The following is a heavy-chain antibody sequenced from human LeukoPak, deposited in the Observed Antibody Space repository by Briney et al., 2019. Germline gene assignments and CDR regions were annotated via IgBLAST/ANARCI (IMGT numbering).Heavy chain of an antibody. CDR2: MFFRGNTK. D-gene: IGHD3-3*01. Sequence: GGSLRLSCAASGFTFDNYAMHWVRQAPGKGLEWVAVMFFRGNTKHYAEFVKGRFTISRDNSKNTLYLQMNSLITEDTAVYYCAKGITIFGVVAEGFDHWGQGSLVTVSS. CDR3: AKGITIFGVVAEGFDH. CDR1: GFTFDNYA. V-gene: IGHV3-30*18. J-gene: IGHJ4*02.